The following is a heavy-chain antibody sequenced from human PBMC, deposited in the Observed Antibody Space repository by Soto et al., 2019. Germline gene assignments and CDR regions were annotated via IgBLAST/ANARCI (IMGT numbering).Heavy chain of an antibody. CDR3: ARDPYEYVWGSTRYTLGLDV. CDR1: GGSTTKYY. J-gene: IGHJ6*02. Sequence: QVQLQESGPGLVRPSETLSLTCTVSGGSTTKYYWSWIRQSPGKGLEWIGYIYFSGTNYNPSLKSRVTMSLDTSKNQFSLRMTSVTAADTAVYYCARDPYEYVWGSTRYTLGLDVWGQGTTVIVSS. V-gene: IGHV4-59*01. CDR2: IYFSGT. D-gene: IGHD3-16*02.